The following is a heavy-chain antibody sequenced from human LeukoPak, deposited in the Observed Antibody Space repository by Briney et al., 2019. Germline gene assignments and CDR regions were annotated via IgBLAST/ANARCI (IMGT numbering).Heavy chain of an antibody. V-gene: IGHV3-66*01. CDR3: ARTNVLRFLEWFFDY. CDR2: IYSGGST. CDR1: GFTVSSNY. J-gene: IGHJ4*02. Sequence: GGSLRLSCAASGFTVSSNYMSWVRQAPGKGLEWVSVIYSGGSTYYADSVKGRFTISRDNSKNTLYLQMNSLRAEDTAVYYCARTNVLRFLEWFFDYWGQGTLVTVSS. D-gene: IGHD3-3*01.